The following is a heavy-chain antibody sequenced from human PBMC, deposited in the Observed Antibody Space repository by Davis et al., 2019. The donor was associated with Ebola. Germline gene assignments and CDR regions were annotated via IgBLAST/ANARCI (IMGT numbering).Heavy chain of an antibody. CDR3: AREEIVVVVAATALSYYYGMDV. Sequence: ASVKVSCKASGYTFTSYYMHWVRQAPGQGLEWMGIINPSGGSTSYAQKFQGRVTMTRDTSTSTVYMELSSLRSEDTAVYYWAREEIVVVVAATALSYYYGMDVWGQGTTVTVSS. D-gene: IGHD2-15*01. CDR2: INPSGGST. J-gene: IGHJ6*02. V-gene: IGHV1-46*01. CDR1: GYTFTSYY.